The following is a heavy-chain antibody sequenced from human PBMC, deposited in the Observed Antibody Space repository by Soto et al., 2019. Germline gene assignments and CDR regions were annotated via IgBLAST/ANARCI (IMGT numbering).Heavy chain of an antibody. CDR3: ARGGTPIDY. CDR1: GITFIKAW. Sequence: GGSLRLSCAVSGITFIKAWMNWVRQAPGKGLEWVGRIKSKGSGETRDYAAPVKGRFTISRDDSKNMLYLEMNSLEVDDTAVYYCARGGTPIDYWGQGTLVTVSS. D-gene: IGHD3-16*01. CDR2: IKSKGSGETR. J-gene: IGHJ4*02. V-gene: IGHV3-15*07.